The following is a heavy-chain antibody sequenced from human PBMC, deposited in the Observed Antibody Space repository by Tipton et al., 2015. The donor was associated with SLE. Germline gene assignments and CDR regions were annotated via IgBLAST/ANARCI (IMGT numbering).Heavy chain of an antibody. D-gene: IGHD5-12*01. CDR2: IYPGDSDT. Sequence: VQLVQSGAEVKKPGESLKISCKGSGYTFTNYWIGWVRQMPGKGLEWMGIIYPGDSDTRYSLSFQDHVTISADKSITTAYLQWSSLKASDTAMYYCARGDSGYDLIVDYWGQGTLVTVSS. CDR3: ARGDSGYDLIVDY. CDR1: GYTFTNYW. V-gene: IGHV5-51*03. J-gene: IGHJ4*02.